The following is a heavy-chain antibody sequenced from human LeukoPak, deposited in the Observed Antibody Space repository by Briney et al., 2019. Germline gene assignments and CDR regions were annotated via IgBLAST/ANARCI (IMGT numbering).Heavy chain of an antibody. V-gene: IGHV3-74*01. Sequence: GGSLRLSCAASGFTFSGYWMHWVRQVPGKGLVWVSRLNTDGSSTSYADSVKGRFTISRDNAMNMLYLQMNSLRAEDTAVYYCARDDAFRGVAMDVWGQGTTVTVSS. CDR1: GFTFSGYW. D-gene: IGHD3-16*01. J-gene: IGHJ6*01. CDR2: LNTDGSST. CDR3: ARDDAFRGVAMDV.